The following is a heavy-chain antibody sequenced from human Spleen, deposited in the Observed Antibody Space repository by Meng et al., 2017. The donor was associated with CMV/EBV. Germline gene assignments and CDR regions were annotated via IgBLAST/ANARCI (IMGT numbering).Heavy chain of an antibody. D-gene: IGHD3-16*01. V-gene: IGHV1-2*02. CDR3: ARDRGPGGASGAFDI. CDR2: INPNTGRT. CDR1: GYTFTDYY. Sequence: GSVKVSCKASGYTFTDYYIQWVRQAPGQGLQWMGWINPNTGRTNYAQNFQDRVTVTRDTSINTAYMELSSLRSNDTAVYYCARDRGPGGASGAFDIWGQGTMVTVSS. J-gene: IGHJ3*02.